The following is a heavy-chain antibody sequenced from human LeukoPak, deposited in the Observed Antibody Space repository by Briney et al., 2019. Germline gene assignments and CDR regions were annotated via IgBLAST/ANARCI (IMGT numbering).Heavy chain of an antibody. CDR1: GVSISSGGYS. D-gene: IGHD3-22*01. CDR3: ARGGNYYDSSGYYWGVFDY. Sequence: SETLSLTCAVSGVSISSGGYSWSWIRQPPGKGLEWIGYIYHSGSTYYNPSLKSRVTISVDRSKNQFSLKLSSVTAADTAVYYCARGGNYYDSSGYYWGVFDYWGQGTLVTVSS. CDR2: IYHSGST. J-gene: IGHJ4*02. V-gene: IGHV4-30-2*01.